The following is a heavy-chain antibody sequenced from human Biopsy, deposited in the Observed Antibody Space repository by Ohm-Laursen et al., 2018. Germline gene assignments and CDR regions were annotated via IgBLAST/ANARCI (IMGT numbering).Heavy chain of an antibody. Sequence: SETLSLTCAVYNVSFSSFYWSWIRQPPGKGLEWIGGISHTGSTNYNPPLKSRVFMSVDTSRSQFSLKLSSVTAADTAVYYCASAGYNPDWNFDLWGRGTRVTVSS. CDR1: NVSFSSFY. CDR3: ASAGYNPDWNFDL. CDR2: ISHTGST. D-gene: IGHD5-24*01. V-gene: IGHV4-34*01. J-gene: IGHJ2*01.